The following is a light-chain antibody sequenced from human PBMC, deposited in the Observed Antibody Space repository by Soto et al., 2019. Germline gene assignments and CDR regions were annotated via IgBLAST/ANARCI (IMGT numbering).Light chain of an antibody. Sequence: VMSQSPATLSVSPGERATLSCRASQSVSSSYLAWYQQKPGQAPRLLIYGASRRAPGIPERFSGSGSGTDFTLTINRLEPEDFAVYYCQQYLTSPKTFGQGTKVDIK. V-gene: IGKV3-20*01. CDR3: QQYLTSPKT. CDR1: QSVSSSY. CDR2: GAS. J-gene: IGKJ1*01.